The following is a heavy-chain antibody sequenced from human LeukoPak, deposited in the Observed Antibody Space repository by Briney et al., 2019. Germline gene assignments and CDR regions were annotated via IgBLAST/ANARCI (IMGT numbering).Heavy chain of an antibody. J-gene: IGHJ4*02. Sequence: GGSLRLSCAASGFTFSSYGMHWVRQAPGKGLEWVGVISYDGSNKYYAVSVKGRFTISRDNSKNTLSLQMNSLRAEDTAVYYCARAFPKYYYDSSGYYEAWGQGTLVTVSS. CDR2: ISYDGSNK. CDR3: ARAFPKYYYDSSGYYEA. V-gene: IGHV3-30*19. D-gene: IGHD3-22*01. CDR1: GFTFSSYG.